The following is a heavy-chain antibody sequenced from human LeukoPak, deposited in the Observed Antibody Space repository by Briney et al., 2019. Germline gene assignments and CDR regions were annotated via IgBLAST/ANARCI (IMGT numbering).Heavy chain of an antibody. CDR2: ISVYNGNT. V-gene: IGHV1-18*01. Sequence: ASVKVSCKASGYTFTSYGISWVRQAPGQGLEWMGWISVYNGNTNYAQKLQGRVTMTTDTSTSTAYMELRSLRSDDTAVYYCARVPGIVGAEASDIWGQGTMVTVSS. CDR3: ARVPGIVGAEASDI. D-gene: IGHD1-26*01. J-gene: IGHJ3*02. CDR1: GYTFTSYG.